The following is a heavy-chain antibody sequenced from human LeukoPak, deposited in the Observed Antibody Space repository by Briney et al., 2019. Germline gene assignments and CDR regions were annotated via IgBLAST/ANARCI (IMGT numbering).Heavy chain of an antibody. J-gene: IGHJ6*02. D-gene: IGHD1-7*01. V-gene: IGHV4-59*01. CDR2: IYYSGST. CDR3: ARDNWNYGSSMDV. Sequence: PSETLSLTCTVSGGSISSYYWSWIRQPPGKGLEWIGYIYYSGSTNYNPSLKSRVTISVDTSKNQFSLRLSSVTAADTAVYYCARDNWNYGSSMDVWGQGTTVTVSS. CDR1: GGSISSYY.